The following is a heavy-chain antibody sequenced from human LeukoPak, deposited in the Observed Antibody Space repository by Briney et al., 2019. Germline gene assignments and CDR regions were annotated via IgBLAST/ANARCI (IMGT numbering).Heavy chain of an antibody. Sequence: PGGSLRLSCAASGFTFSGYWMTWIRQAPGKGLEWVSAISGSGGSTYYADSVKGRFTISRDNSKNTLYLQMNSLRAEDTAVYYCATYYDILTGYYFYWGQGTLVTVSS. CDR3: ATYYDILTGYYFY. V-gene: IGHV3-23*01. CDR2: ISGSGGST. J-gene: IGHJ4*02. CDR1: GFTFSGYW. D-gene: IGHD3-9*01.